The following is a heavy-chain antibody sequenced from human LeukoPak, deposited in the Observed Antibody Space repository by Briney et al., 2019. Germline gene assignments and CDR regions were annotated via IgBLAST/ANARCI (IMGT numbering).Heavy chain of an antibody. D-gene: IGHD3-22*01. J-gene: IGHJ4*02. CDR3: ARDRYYYDSSYYFDY. CDR2: ISSSSSYI. V-gene: IGHV3-21*01. CDR1: GFTFSSYS. Sequence: PGGSLRLSCAASGFTFSSYSMNWVRQAPGKGLEWVSSISSSSSYIYYADSVKGRFTISRDNAKNSLYLQMNSLRAEDTAVYYCARDRYYYDSSYYFDYWGQGILVTVSS.